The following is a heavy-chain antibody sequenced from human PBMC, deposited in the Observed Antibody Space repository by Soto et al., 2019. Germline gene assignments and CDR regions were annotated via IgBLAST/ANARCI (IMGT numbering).Heavy chain of an antibody. J-gene: IGHJ4*02. CDR2: IYYRGST. V-gene: IGHV4-39*01. CDR1: GGSISSSSYY. D-gene: IGHD1-26*01. Sequence: SETLSLTCTVSGGSISSSSYYWGWIRQPPGKGLEWIGSIYYRGSTYYNPSLKSRVTISGDTPKNQFSLKLGSVTAADTAVYYCARHYYSGDYFDYWGQGTLVTVSS. CDR3: ARHYYSGDYFDY.